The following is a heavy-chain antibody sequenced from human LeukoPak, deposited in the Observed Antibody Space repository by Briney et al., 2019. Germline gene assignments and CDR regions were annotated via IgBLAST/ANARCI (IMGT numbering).Heavy chain of an antibody. Sequence: GRSLRLSCAASGFTFDDYAMHWVRQAPGKGLEWVSGISWNSGSIGYADFVKGRFTISRDNAKNSLYLQMNSLRAEDTALYYCAKAYSGNFNGAFDLWGQGTMVTVSS. CDR3: AKAYSGNFNGAFDL. V-gene: IGHV3-9*01. CDR2: ISWNSGSI. CDR1: GFTFDDYA. J-gene: IGHJ3*01. D-gene: IGHD1-26*01.